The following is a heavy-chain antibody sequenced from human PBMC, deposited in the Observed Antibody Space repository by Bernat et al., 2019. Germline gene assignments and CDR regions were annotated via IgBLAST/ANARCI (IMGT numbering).Heavy chain of an antibody. V-gene: IGHV3-23*04. D-gene: IGHD5-12*01. CDR3: ARDVQYSGYDYSEYFQH. J-gene: IGHJ1*01. Sequence: EVQLVESGGGLVQPGGSLRLSCAASGFSFSSYAMTWVRQAPGKGLEWVSSVSGSGGNTYYADSVKGRFTISRDSSKNTLYLQMNSLRAEDTATYYCARDVQYSGYDYSEYFQHWGQGTLVTVSS. CDR2: VSGSGGNT. CDR1: GFSFSSYA.